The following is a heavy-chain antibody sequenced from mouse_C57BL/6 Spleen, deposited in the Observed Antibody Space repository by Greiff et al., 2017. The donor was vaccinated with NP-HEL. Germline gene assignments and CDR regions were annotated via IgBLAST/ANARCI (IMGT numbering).Heavy chain of an antibody. V-gene: IGHV1-42*01. CDR3: AKQLRRRGSYFDY. Sequence: VQLQQSGPELVKPGASVKISCKASGYSFTGYYMNWVKQSPEKSLEWIGEINPSTGGTTYNQKFKAKATLTVDKSSSTAYMQLKSLTSEDSAVYYCAKQLRRRGSYFDYWGQGTTLTVSS. J-gene: IGHJ2*01. CDR2: INPSTGGT. D-gene: IGHD3-2*02. CDR1: GYSFTGYY.